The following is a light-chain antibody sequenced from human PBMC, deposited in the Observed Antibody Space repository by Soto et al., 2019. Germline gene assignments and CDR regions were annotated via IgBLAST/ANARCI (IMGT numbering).Light chain of an antibody. J-gene: IGKJ4*01. CDR3: QQYGSSLLT. CDR1: QSVSSSY. V-gene: IGKV3-20*01. Sequence: EMVLTQSPGTLSLSPGERATRSCRASQSVSSSYLAWYQQKPGQAPRLLIYGASSRATGIPDRFSGSGSGTDFTLTISRLEPEDFAVYYCQQYGSSLLTFGGGTKVEIK. CDR2: GAS.